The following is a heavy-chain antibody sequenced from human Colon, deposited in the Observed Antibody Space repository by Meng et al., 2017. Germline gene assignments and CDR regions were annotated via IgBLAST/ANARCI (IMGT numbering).Heavy chain of an antibody. CDR1: GVSVKRGIYY. V-gene: IGHV4-61*01. CDR3: AREGPIAVAGYDY. D-gene: IGHD6-19*01. CDR2: IYSSGST. J-gene: IGHJ4*02. Sequence: QVQLQESCPGLVRPSETLSLTCHVSGVSVKRGIYYWNWIRQPPGKTLEWIGYIYSSGSTTYNPSLKSRVTISLDTPKNQFSLKLTSVTAADTAVYYCAREGPIAVAGYDYWGQGTLVTVSS.